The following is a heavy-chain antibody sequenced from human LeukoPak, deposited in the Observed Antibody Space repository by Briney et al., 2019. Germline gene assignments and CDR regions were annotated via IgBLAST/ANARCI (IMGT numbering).Heavy chain of an antibody. V-gene: IGHV3-74*01. CDR1: GWACSEFW. CDR2: IDDDGAGT. D-gene: IGHD5-12*01. J-gene: IGHJ5*02. CDR3: ARSASGYDA. Sequence: GGLRLSGAASGWACSEFWMDGVRQAPGKGLVWVSRIDDDGAGTTYADSVKGRFTISRDNAKNTLYLQMNSLRVEDTAVYYCARSASGYDAWGQGTLVTVSS.